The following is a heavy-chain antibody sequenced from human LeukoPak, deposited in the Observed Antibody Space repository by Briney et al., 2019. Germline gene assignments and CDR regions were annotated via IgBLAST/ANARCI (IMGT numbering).Heavy chain of an antibody. CDR2: IGFGGII. CDR3: AGHTFTATY. CDR1: ASGFSFSSYE. V-gene: IGHV3-48*03. Sequence: GGPLRLSCAASGSASGFSFSSYEMNWVRQAPGKGLEWVAYIGFGGIIYYEDSVKGRFTISRDNARNSLSLQMNSLRVEDTAVYYCAGHTFTATYWGQGTQVTVSS. D-gene: IGHD5-12*01. J-gene: IGHJ4*02.